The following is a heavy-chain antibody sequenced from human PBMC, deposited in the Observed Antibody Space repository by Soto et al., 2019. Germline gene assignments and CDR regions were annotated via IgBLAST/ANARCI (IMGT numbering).Heavy chain of an antibody. D-gene: IGHD3-9*01. CDR2: IYHSGST. CDR1: GGSISSGGYS. CDR3: ARARPSETKLRYFDWQETKYYFDY. J-gene: IGHJ4*02. V-gene: IGHV4-30-2*01. Sequence: QLQLQESGSGLVKPSQTLSLTCAVSGGSISSGGYSWSWIRQPPGKGLEWIGYIYHSGSTYYNPSLKSRVTISVDRSKNQFSLKLSSVTAADTAVYYCARARPSETKLRYFDWQETKYYFDYWGQGTLVTVSS.